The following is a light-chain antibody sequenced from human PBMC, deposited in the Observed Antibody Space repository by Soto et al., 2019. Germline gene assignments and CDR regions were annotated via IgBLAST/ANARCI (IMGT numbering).Light chain of an antibody. CDR2: AAS. CDR1: QGMSNY. Sequence: DIQLTQSPSFLSASVGDRLTITCRASQGMSNYLAWYQRKPGKAPKLLIYAASTLQSGVPSRFSGSGSGTEFTLTISSLQPEDFATYYCQQLNSYPLTFGGGTKVEIK. V-gene: IGKV1-9*01. J-gene: IGKJ4*01. CDR3: QQLNSYPLT.